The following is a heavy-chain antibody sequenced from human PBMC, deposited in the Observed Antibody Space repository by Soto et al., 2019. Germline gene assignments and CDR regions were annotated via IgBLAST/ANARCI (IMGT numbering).Heavy chain of an antibody. Sequence: ASVKVSCKASGYTFTGYYMHWVRQAPGQGLEWMGWINPNSGGTNYAQKFQGWVTMTRDTSISTAYMELSRLRSDDTAVYYCARGVPVVVPAVTSPGIYYFDYWGQGTLVTVSS. CDR2: INPNSGGT. J-gene: IGHJ4*02. D-gene: IGHD2-2*01. V-gene: IGHV1-2*04. CDR1: GYTFTGYY. CDR3: ARGVPVVVPAVTSPGIYYFDY.